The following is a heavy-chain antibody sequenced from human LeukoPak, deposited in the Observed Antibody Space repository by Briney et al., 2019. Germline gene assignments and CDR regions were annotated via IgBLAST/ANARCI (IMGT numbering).Heavy chain of an antibody. Sequence: SETLSLTCTVSGGSISSGSYYWSWIRQPAGKGLEWIGRIYTSGSTNYNPSLKSRVTISVDTSKNQFSLKLSSVTAANTAVYYCARESHYYGSTGRFDPWGQGTLVTVSS. D-gene: IGHD3-10*01. V-gene: IGHV4-61*02. J-gene: IGHJ5*02. CDR3: ARESHYYGSTGRFDP. CDR2: IYTSGST. CDR1: GGSISSGSYY.